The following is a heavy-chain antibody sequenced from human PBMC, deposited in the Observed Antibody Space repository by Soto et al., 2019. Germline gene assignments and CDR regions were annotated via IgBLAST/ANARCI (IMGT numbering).Heavy chain of an antibody. V-gene: IGHV3-30*03. Sequence: QVQLVESGGGVVEPGRSLRLSCAASGFTFSSYGMHWVRQAPGKGLEWVAVISYDGSNKYYADSVKGRFTISRDNSKNTLYLQMNSLRAEDTAVYYCAAFWYSDLWGRGTLVTVSS. CDR3: AAFWYSDL. J-gene: IGHJ2*01. CDR2: ISYDGSNK. CDR1: GFTFSSYG.